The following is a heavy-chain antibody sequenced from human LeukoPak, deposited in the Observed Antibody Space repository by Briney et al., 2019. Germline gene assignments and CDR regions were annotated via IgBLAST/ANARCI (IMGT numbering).Heavy chain of an antibody. CDR2: ISGDGGRA. J-gene: IGHJ3*01. D-gene: IGHD3-22*01. CDR3: ARDRLIGDDAFDV. Sequence: PGGSLRLSCAASGFSFDDYAMHWVRQAPGTGLEWVSLISGDGGRAYYADSVKGRFTISRDNYKTSLYLQMNSLRHEDTAFYYCARDRLIGDDAFDVWGQGTMVTVSS. V-gene: IGHV3-43*02. CDR1: GFSFDDYA.